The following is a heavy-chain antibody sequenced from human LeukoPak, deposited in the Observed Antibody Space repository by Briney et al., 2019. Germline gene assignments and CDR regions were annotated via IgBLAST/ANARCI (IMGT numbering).Heavy chain of an antibody. CDR1: GYTFTNYG. Sequence: ASVKVSCTASGYTFTNYGISWVRQAPGQGLEWMGWINTYNGNTNYAQNFKGRVTMTTDTSTSTAYMELRSLRSDDTAVYYCARNSPRDVAGRQFLPGVLSLLSQCDNCFDPWGQGTLVTVSS. CDR3: ARNSPRDVAGRQFLPGVLSLLSQCDNCFDP. D-gene: IGHD7-27*01. J-gene: IGHJ5*02. CDR2: INTYNGNT. V-gene: IGHV1-18*04.